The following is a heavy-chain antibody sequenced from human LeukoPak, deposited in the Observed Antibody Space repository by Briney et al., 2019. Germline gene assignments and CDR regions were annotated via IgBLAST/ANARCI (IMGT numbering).Heavy chain of an antibody. CDR2: IKQDGSEK. CDR1: GFTFSSYW. D-gene: IGHD2-8*01. V-gene: IGHV3-7*01. Sequence: HPGGSLRLSCAASGFTFSSYWMSWVRQAPGKGLEWVANIKQDGSEKYYVDSVKGRFTISRDNAKNSLYLQMNSLRAEDTGVYYCARVSWGDVLMVYATYADYYYMDVWGKGTTVTVSS. J-gene: IGHJ6*03. CDR3: ARVSWGDVLMVYATYADYYYMDV.